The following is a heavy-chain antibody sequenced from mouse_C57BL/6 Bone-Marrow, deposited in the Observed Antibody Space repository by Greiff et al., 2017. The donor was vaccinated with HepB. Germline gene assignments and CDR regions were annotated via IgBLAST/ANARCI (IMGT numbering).Heavy chain of an antibody. CDR2: INPNNGGT. CDR1: GYTFTDYN. CDR3: ARNHPHAVLGGYYPYAMDY. V-gene: IGHV1-18*01. J-gene: IGHJ4*01. D-gene: IGHD2-3*01. Sequence: VQLQQSGPELVKPGASVKIPCKASGYTFTDYNMDWVKQSHGKSLEWIGDINPNNGGTIYNQKFKGKATLTVDKSSSTAYMELRSLTSEDTAVYYWARNHPHAVLGGYYPYAMDYWGQGTSVTVSS.